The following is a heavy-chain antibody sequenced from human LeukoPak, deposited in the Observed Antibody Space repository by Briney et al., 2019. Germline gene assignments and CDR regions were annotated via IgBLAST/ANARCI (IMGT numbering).Heavy chain of an antibody. V-gene: IGHV1-46*01. CDR1: GYTFTSYY. CDR3: AREYYDFWSGYWAIGY. CDR2: INPSGGST. D-gene: IGHD3-3*01. J-gene: IGHJ4*02. Sequence: ASVKVSCKASGYTFTSYYMHWVRQAPGQGLEWMGIINPSGGSTSYAQKFQGRVTMTRDMSTSTVYMELSSLRSEDTAVYYCAREYYDFWSGYWAIGYWGQGTLVSVSS.